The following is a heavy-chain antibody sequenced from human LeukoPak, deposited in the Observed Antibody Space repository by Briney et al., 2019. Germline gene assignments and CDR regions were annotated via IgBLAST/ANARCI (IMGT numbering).Heavy chain of an antibody. CDR3: ARGGFIIMIVRWFDP. CDR2: INHSGST. J-gene: IGHJ5*02. D-gene: IGHD3-22*01. V-gene: IGHV4-34*01. Sequence: PSETLSLTCAVYGGSFSGYYWSWIRQPPGKGLEWIGEINHSGSTNYNPSLKSRVTISVDTSKNQFSLKLSSVTAADTAVYYCARGGFIIMIVRWFDPWGQGTLVTVSS. CDR1: GGSFSGYY.